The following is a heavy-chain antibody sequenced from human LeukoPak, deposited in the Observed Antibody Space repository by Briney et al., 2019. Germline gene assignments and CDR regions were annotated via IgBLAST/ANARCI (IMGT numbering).Heavy chain of an antibody. J-gene: IGHJ4*02. Sequence: PSETLSLTCTVSGGSISSYYWSWIRQPPGKGLEWIGYIYTSGSTNYNPSLKSRVTISVDTSKNQLSLKLSSVTAADTAVYYCARKGSGLDYWGQGTLVTVSS. V-gene: IGHV4-4*09. CDR1: GGSISSYY. D-gene: IGHD6-19*01. CDR3: ARKGSGLDY. CDR2: IYTSGST.